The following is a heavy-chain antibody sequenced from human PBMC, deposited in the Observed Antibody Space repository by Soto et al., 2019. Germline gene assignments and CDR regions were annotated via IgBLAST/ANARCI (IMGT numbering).Heavy chain of an antibody. J-gene: IGHJ6*02. CDR2: INHRGSL. D-gene: IGHD3-10*01. V-gene: IGHV4-31*02. Sequence: WTWIRQRPGEGLEGFGYINHRGSLYYNPSLKSRVSMSVDTSKNQFSLNLSSVTAADTAVYYCARELPQLKGRNMDVWGQGTTVTVSS. CDR3: ARELPQLKGRNMDV.